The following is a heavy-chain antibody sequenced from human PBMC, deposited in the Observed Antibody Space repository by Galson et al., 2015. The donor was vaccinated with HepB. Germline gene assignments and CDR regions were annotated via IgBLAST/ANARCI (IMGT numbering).Heavy chain of an antibody. V-gene: IGHV3-43*01. CDR1: GFTFDDYT. J-gene: IGHJ3*02. Sequence: SLRLSCAASGFTFDDYTMNWVRQAPGKGLDWVSLISWDGSRKYYADSVKGRFTISRDNSKNSLYLQMNSLRTVDTALYYCAKDIVLATGGAGSFDIWGQGTMVTVSS. CDR3: AKDIVLATGGAGSFDI. D-gene: IGHD3-3*01. CDR2: ISWDGSRK.